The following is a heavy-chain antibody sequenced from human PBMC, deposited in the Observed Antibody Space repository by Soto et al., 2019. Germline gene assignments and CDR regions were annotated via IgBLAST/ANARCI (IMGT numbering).Heavy chain of an antibody. V-gene: IGHV4-34*01. Sequence: QVQLQQWGAGLLKPSETLSLTCAVYGGSFSGYYWSWIRQPPGKGLEWIGEINHSGSTNYNPSLKSRVTISVDTSKNQFSLKLSSVTAADTAVYYCARGLLTRARYSSGWYRFHDAFDIWGQGTMVTVSS. CDR1: GGSFSGYY. CDR3: ARGLLTRARYSSGWYRFHDAFDI. J-gene: IGHJ3*02. D-gene: IGHD6-19*01. CDR2: INHSGST.